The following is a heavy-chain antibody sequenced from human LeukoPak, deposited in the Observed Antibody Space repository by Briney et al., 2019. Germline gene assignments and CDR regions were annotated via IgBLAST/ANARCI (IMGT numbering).Heavy chain of an antibody. CDR1: GLTFSSYW. CDR3: ASAGDYYYYYMDV. D-gene: IGHD4-17*01. Sequence: GGSLRLSCAASGLTFSSYWMHWVRHAPGKGLVWVSRINSDGSSTSYADSVKGRFTISRDNAKNTLYLQMNSLRAEDTAVYYCASAGDYYYYYMDVWGKGTTVTVSS. V-gene: IGHV3-74*01. J-gene: IGHJ6*03. CDR2: INSDGSST.